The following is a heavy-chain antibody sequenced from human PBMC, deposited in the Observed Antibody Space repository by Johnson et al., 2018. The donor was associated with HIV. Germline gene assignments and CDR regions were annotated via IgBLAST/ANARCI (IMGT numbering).Heavy chain of an antibody. CDR1: GFTVSRNY. CDR3: ARDQGYPEPAFDI. J-gene: IGHJ3*02. V-gene: IGHV3-66*01. Sequence: VQVVESGGGLVQPGGSLRLSCAASGFTVSRNYMSWVRQAPGKGLEWVSVIYSGASTYYAASVKVRFTISRDNAKNSLYLQMNSLRAEDTAVYYCARDQGYPEPAFDIWGQGTMVTVSS. CDR2: IYSGAST. D-gene: IGHD1-14*01.